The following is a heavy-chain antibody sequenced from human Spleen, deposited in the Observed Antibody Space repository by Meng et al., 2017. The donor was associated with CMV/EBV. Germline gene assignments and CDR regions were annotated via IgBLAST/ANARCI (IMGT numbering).Heavy chain of an antibody. CDR1: GGSFSGYY. CDR3: AIYRYSGSYDYFDY. V-gene: IGHV4-34*01. Sequence: QVRRQQWGAGLLTPSVTRSLPCAVYGGSFSGYYWSWIRQPPGKGLEWIGEINHSGSTNYNPSLKSRVTISVDTSKNQFSLKLSSVTAADTAVYYCAIYRYSGSYDYFDYWGQGTLVTVSS. D-gene: IGHD1-26*01. CDR2: INHSGST. J-gene: IGHJ4*02.